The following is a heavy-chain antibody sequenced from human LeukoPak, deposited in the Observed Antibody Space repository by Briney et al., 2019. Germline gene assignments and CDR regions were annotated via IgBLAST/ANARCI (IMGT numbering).Heavy chain of an antibody. Sequence: GGSLRLSCAASGFTFPNAWMSWLRQAPGKGLEWVGHIKSRTDGGTTDYAAPVKGRFTISRDDSENTLYLQMNSLKTDDTAVYYCATLFGDYQPFDYWGQGTLVTVSS. D-gene: IGHD4-17*01. CDR3: ATLFGDYQPFDY. CDR2: IKSRTDGGTT. V-gene: IGHV3-15*01. CDR1: GFTFPNAW. J-gene: IGHJ4*02.